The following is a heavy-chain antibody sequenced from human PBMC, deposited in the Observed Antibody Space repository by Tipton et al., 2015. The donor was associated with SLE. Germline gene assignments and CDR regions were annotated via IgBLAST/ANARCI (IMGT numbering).Heavy chain of an antibody. CDR2: IYSSGRV. Sequence: LRLSCAASGFTFSSHAMSWIRQAPGKGLEWIGHIYSSGRVNYNASLKSRVTMSVDTSKSQFSLKLRSVTAADTAIYYCARDKSSHSKYILDYWGQGTLVTVSS. D-gene: IGHD3-3*02. V-gene: IGHV4-59*11. CDR1: GFTFSSHA. CDR3: ARDKSSHSKYILDY. J-gene: IGHJ4*02.